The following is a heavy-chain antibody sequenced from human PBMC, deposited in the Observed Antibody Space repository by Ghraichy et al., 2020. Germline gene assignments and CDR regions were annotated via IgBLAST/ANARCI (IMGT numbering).Heavy chain of an antibody. J-gene: IGHJ2*01. CDR1: GGSISSGGYS. Sequence: SETLSLTCAVSGGSISSGGYSWSWIRQPPGKGLEWIGYMYHSGSTYYNPSLKSRVTISVDRSKNQFSLKLSSVTAADTAVYYCARGKPGVSWYFDLWGRGTLVTVSS. CDR3: ARGKPGVSWYFDL. CDR2: MYHSGST. V-gene: IGHV4-30-2*01. D-gene: IGHD7-27*01.